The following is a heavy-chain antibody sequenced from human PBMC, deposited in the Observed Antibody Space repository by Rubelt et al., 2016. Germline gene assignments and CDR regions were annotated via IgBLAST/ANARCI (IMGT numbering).Heavy chain of an antibody. Sequence: EVQVVESGGGLVQPGGSLRLSCSTSGFDFVAHEMDWVRQVPGKGLEWVGRIRNKGQSRDGQSYITEYGASVKGRFTISRDDSKNSRYLHMKSLKIEDTAVYYCWQDSAGYTQNWGQGTLVTVSS. CDR2: IRNKGQSRDGQSYIT. D-gene: IGHD3-9*01. J-gene: IGHJ4*02. CDR1: GFDFVAHE. V-gene: IGHV3-72*01. CDR3: WQDSAGYTQN.